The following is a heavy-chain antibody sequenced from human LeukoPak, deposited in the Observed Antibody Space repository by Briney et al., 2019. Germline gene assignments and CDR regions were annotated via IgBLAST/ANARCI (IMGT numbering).Heavy chain of an antibody. CDR1: GGSISSYY. CDR2: IYYSGST. V-gene: IGHV4-59*01. J-gene: IGHJ4*02. CDR3: AREDSSSSGGYFDY. D-gene: IGHD6-6*01. Sequence: PSETLSLTCTVSGGSISSYYWSWIRQPPGKGLEWIGYIYYSGSTNYNPSLKSRVTISVDTSKNQFSLKLSSVTAADTAVYYCAREDSSSSGGYFDYWGQGILVAVST.